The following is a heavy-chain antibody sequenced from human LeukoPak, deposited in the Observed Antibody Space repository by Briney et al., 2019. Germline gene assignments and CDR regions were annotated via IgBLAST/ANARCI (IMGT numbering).Heavy chain of an antibody. D-gene: IGHD4-17*01. CDR2: IYYSGST. V-gene: IGHV4-39*01. Sequence: PSETLSLTCTVSGGSISSSSYYWGWIRQPPGKGLEWIGSIYYSGSTYYNPSLKSRVTISVDTSKNQFSLKLSSVTAADTAVYYCASPPRGLYGDYFQTFWGAFDIWGQGTMVTVSS. CDR3: ASPPRGLYGDYFQTFWGAFDI. CDR1: GGSISSSSYY. J-gene: IGHJ3*02.